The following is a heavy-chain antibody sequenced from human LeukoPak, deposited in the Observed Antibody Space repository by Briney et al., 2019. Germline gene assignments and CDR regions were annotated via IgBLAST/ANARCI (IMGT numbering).Heavy chain of an antibody. CDR2: IFYSGST. V-gene: IGHV4-59*12. Sequence: PSETLSLTCTVSGGSISSYYWSWIRQPPGKGLEWIGYIFYSGSTNCNPSLKSRVTISVDKSKNQFSLKLSSVTAADTAVYYCARRTPYYYYYGMDVWGQGTTVTVSS. CDR1: GGSISSYY. CDR3: ARRTPYYYYYGMDV. D-gene: IGHD1/OR15-1a*01. J-gene: IGHJ6*02.